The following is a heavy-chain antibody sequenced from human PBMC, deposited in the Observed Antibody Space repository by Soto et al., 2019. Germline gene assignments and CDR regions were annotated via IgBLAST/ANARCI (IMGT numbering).Heavy chain of an antibody. CDR1: GCTFSSYA. D-gene: IGHD2-2*01. J-gene: IGHJ6*02. CDR3: ARYIPGVRYYGMDV. V-gene: IGHV3-23*01. CDR2: IGESGTPT. Sequence: PGGSLRLSCAASGCTFSSYAMKWVRQAPGKGLEWVSLIGESGTPTYYADSVEGRFTISRDNSGNTLFLEMYSLRAEDTAVYYCARYIPGVRYYGMDVWGQGTTVTVSS.